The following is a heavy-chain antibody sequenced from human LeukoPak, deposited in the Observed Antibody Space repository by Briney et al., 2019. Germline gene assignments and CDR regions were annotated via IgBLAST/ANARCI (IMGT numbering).Heavy chain of an antibody. CDR1: GFRFRNHW. CDR2: INQAGNEK. CDR3: AKGLAYSFDY. V-gene: IGHV3-7*01. J-gene: IGHJ4*02. Sequence: GGSLRLSCEASGFRFRNHWMNWVRQAPGKGLEWVANINQAGNEKYFVDSVKGRFTISRDNSKNTLHLQMNSLRAEDTAVYYCAKGLAYSFDYWGQGTLVTVSS. D-gene: IGHD3/OR15-3a*01.